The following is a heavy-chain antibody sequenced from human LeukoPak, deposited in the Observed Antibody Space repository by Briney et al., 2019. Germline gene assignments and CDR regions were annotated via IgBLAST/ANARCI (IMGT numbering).Heavy chain of an antibody. CDR3: TRPMVVVPAAIDAFDI. V-gene: IGHV3-73*01. Sequence: GGSLRLSCAASGFTFSGSAMHWVRQASGKGLEWVGRIRSKANSYATAYAASVKGRFTISRDDSKNTAYLQMNSLKTEDTAVYYCTRPMVVVPAAIDAFDIWGQGTMVTVSS. CDR2: IRSKANSYAT. D-gene: IGHD2-2*01. CDR1: GFTFSGSA. J-gene: IGHJ3*02.